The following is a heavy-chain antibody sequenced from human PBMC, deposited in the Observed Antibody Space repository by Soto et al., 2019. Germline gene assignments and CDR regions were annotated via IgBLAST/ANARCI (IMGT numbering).Heavy chain of an antibody. J-gene: IGHJ4*02. V-gene: IGHV3-23*01. D-gene: IGHD3-16*01. CDR1: GFKFSNYA. CDR3: AKDRRAGGNSAFYFDF. Sequence: PGGSLRLSCAASGFKFSNYAMSWVRQAQGKGLEWVSLISATGGGTYYAGTVKGRFTISRDNSHNTLYLQVHSLTVEDTAVYYCAKDRRAGGNSAFYFDFWGQGAQVTVSS. CDR2: ISATGGGT.